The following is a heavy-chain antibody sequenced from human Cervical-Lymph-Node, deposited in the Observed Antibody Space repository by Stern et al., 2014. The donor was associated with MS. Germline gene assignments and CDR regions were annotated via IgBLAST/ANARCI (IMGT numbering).Heavy chain of an antibody. CDR2: IIPIFGTA. V-gene: IGHV1-69*01. CDR3: ATPYSSSYNYYYYGMDV. J-gene: IGHJ6*02. D-gene: IGHD6-6*01. Sequence: QVQLVQSGAEVKKPGSSVKVSCKASGGTFSSYAISWVRQAPGQGLEWMGGIIPIFGTANYAQEFQGRVTITADESTSTAYMELSSLRSEDTAVYDCATPYSSSYNYYYYGMDVWGQGTTVTVSS. CDR1: GGTFSSYA.